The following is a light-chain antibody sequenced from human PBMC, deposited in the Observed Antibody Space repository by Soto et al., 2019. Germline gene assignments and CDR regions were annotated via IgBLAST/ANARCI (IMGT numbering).Light chain of an antibody. V-gene: IGLV1-47*01. CDR1: RTNIGTNF. Sequence: QSVLTQPPSASGTPGQRVTISCSGSRTNIGTNFVDWYQQLPGTAPKLLIHSNYQRPSGVSDRFSGSKSGTSASLDISGLQSEDEAQYYCAAWDDSLSGWVFGGGTQLTVL. CDR3: AAWDDSLSGWV. J-gene: IGLJ7*01. CDR2: SNY.